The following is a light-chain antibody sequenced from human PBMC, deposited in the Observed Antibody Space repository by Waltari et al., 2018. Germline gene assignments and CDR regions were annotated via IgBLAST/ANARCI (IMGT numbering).Light chain of an antibody. CDR2: DAS. CDR1: QDISNY. Sequence: DSQMTQSPSSLSASVGDRVTITCQASQDISNYLNWYQQKPGKDPKLLSYDASNLETGVPSRFSGSGSGTYFTFTISSLQPEDIATYYCQQYDNLPSTFGQGTKLEIK. J-gene: IGKJ2*01. CDR3: QQYDNLPST. V-gene: IGKV1-33*01.